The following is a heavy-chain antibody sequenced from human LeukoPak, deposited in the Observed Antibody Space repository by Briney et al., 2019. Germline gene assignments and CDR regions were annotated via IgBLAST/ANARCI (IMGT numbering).Heavy chain of an antibody. D-gene: IGHD1-26*01. V-gene: IGHV4-39*07. CDR2: IYHTGST. CDR3: AKRIVGATGGEYVY. CDR1: GGSIISTSHF. Sequence: SETLSLTCAVSGGSIISTSHFWAWIRQPPGRGLEWIGSIYHTGSTYDNPSLKSRVTMSVDTSKNQFSLKLSSVTAADTAVYYCAKRIVGATGGEYVYWGQGTLVTVSS. J-gene: IGHJ4*02.